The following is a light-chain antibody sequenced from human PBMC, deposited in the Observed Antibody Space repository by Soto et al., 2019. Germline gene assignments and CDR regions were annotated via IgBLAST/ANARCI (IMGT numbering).Light chain of an antibody. CDR2: AAS. J-gene: IGKJ1*01. V-gene: IGKV1-39*01. CDR1: QSISSY. Sequence: DIQMTQSPSSLSASVGDRVTMTCRASQSISSYLNWYQQKPGKAPKLLIYAASTLQSGVPPRFSGSGSGTDFTLSISRLQPEDFATYYCQQSYDIPTFGQGTKVDIK. CDR3: QQSYDIPT.